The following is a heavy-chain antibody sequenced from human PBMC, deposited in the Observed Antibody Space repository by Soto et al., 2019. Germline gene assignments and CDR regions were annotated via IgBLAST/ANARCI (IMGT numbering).Heavy chain of an antibody. J-gene: IGHJ6*03. V-gene: IGHV3-11*01. CDR2: ISSSGNTI. D-gene: IGHD4-4*01. CDR1: GFIFSDYY. Sequence: QVQLVQSGGGLVKPGGPLRLSCTASGFIFSDYYMSWIRQAPGKGLEWVSYISSSGNTIYYADSVKGRFTVSRDNAKKSLNLELSSLRAEDTAVYYCARNGKSFNYIRYDYYNFYMAVWGKGTTVTVSS. CDR3: ARNGKSFNYIRYDYYNFYMAV.